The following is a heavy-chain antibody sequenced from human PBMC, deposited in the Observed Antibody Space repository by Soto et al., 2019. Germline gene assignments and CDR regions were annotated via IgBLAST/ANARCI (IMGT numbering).Heavy chain of an antibody. CDR1: GGSISNYY. CDR2: IFSRGST. J-gene: IGHJ4*02. V-gene: IGHV4-59*08. Sequence: SETLSLPCTVSGGSISNYYWSWIRQPPGKGLQWIGYIFSRGSTNYNPSLKSRVTISVNTSKNQFSLNLNSVTAADTAVYYCARQRRDLAYWGQGSLVTVSS. CDR3: ARQRRDLAY.